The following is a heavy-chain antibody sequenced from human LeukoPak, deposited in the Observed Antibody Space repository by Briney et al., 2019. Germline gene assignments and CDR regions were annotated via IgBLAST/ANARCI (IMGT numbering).Heavy chain of an antibody. D-gene: IGHD3-10*01. V-gene: IGHV4-39*01. CDR1: GGSLRASSHC. Sequence: SQTLSPTCSVSGGSLRASSHCWAWVRQPPGKGLEWIGSVYYTGSTRYNTSLKSRVTISVGMSKSDLFLTLNSVPAADAPFYYCARRNYRAWIDPWGQGSLVTVSP. J-gene: IGHJ5*02. CDR3: ARRNYRAWIDP. CDR2: VYYTGST.